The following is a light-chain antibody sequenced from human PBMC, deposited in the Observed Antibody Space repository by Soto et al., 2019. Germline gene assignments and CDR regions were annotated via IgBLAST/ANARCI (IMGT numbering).Light chain of an antibody. CDR3: QQHGSSPIT. Sequence: EIVFTQSPCTLSLSPGERATLSCRASQSISSNLAWYQQKPGQAPRLLIYGASSRATGIPDRFSGSGSGTDFTLTISRLEPEDFAVYYCQQHGSSPITFGQGTRLEIK. CDR1: QSISSN. V-gene: IGKV3-20*01. CDR2: GAS. J-gene: IGKJ5*01.